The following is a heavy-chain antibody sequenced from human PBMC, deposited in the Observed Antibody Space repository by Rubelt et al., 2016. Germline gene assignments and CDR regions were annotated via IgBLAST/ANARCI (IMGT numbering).Heavy chain of an antibody. CDR3: AREVFGVVIPSVYGMDV. V-gene: IGHV4-38-2*02. D-gene: IGHD3-3*01. CDR1: GYSISSGYY. J-gene: IGHJ6*02. Sequence: QVQLQESGPGLVKPSETLSLTCTVSGYSISSGYYWGWIRQPPGKGLEWIGSIYHSGSTYYNPSLKGRVTISVDTSKNQFSLKLSSVTAADTAVYYCAREVFGVVIPSVYGMDVWGQGTTVTVSS. CDR2: IYHSGST.